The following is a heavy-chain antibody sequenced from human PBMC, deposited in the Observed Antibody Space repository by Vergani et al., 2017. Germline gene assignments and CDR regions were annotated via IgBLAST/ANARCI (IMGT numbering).Heavy chain of an antibody. D-gene: IGHD6-13*01. CDR3: ARRTSSRSWYDYGMDV. CDR2: IYTSGST. V-gene: IGHV4-61*02. CDR1: GGSISSGSYY. Sequence: QVQLQESGPGLVKPSQTLSLTCTVSGGSISSGSYYWSWIRQPAGKGLEWIGRIYTSGSTNYNPSLKSRVTISVDTSKNQFSLKLSSVTAADTAVYYCARRTSSRSWYDYGMDVWGQGTTVTVSS. J-gene: IGHJ6*02.